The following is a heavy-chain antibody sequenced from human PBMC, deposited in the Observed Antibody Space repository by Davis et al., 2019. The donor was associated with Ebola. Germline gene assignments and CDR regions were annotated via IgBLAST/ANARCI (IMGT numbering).Heavy chain of an antibody. D-gene: IGHD6-19*01. V-gene: IGHV3-23*01. Sequence: PGGSLRLSCAASGFTFSSYAMSWVRQAPGKGLEWVSAISGSGGSTYYADSVKGRFTISRDNAKNSLYLQMNSLRAEDTAVYYCAIANRGPVADTGDYWGQGTLVTVSS. CDR2: ISGSGGST. CDR3: AIANRGPVADTGDY. J-gene: IGHJ4*02. CDR1: GFTFSSYA.